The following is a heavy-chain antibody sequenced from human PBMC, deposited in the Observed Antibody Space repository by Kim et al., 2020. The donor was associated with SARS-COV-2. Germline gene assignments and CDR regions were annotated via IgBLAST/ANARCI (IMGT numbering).Heavy chain of an antibody. V-gene: IGHV3-23*01. CDR3: AKARQYGDYAPGSDP. D-gene: IGHD4-17*01. CDR2: ISGSGGST. CDR1: GFTFSSYA. Sequence: GGSLRLSCAASGFTFSSYAMSWVRQAPGKGLEWVSAISGSGGSTYYADSVKGRFTISRDNSKNTLYLQMNRLRDEDTAVYYCAKARQYGDYAPGSDPWRQGTLDTVYS. J-gene: IGHJ5*02.